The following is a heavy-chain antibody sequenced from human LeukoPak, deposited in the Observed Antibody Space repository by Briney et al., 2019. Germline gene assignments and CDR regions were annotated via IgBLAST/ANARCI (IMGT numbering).Heavy chain of an antibody. CDR2: VIPGLGIT. V-gene: IGHV1-69*04. Sequence: GASVKVSCKASGGTFSSYAISWVRQAPGQGLEWMGRVIPGLGITNYAQRFQGRVTITADKSTSTAYMELSSPRSEDTAVYYCATGLRYFGWLDAFDIWGQGTMVTVSS. J-gene: IGHJ3*02. CDR1: GGTFSSYA. CDR3: ATGLRYFGWLDAFDI. D-gene: IGHD3-9*01.